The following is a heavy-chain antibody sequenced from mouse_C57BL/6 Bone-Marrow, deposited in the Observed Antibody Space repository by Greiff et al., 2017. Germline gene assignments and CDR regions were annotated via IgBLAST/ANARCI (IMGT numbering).Heavy chain of an antibody. CDR2: IDPSDSYT. CDR3: AREVYYGYFFDY. CDR1: GYTFTSYW. V-gene: IGHV1-69*01. J-gene: IGHJ2*01. D-gene: IGHD2-2*01. Sequence: VQLQQPGAELVMPGASVKLSCKASGYTFTSYWMHWVKQRPGQGLEWIGEIDPSDSYTNYNQKFKGKSTLTVDKSSSTAYMQLSSLTSEDSAVYYCAREVYYGYFFDYWGQGTTLTVSS.